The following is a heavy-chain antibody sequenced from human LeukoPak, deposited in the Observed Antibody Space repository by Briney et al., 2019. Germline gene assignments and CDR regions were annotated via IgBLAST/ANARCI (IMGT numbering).Heavy chain of an antibody. Sequence: GGSLRLSCAASGFTFSNSDMHWVRQAPGKGLEWVAVIWDNGNNKYYGDSVNGRFTISRDNSKNTLHLQMNSLRPEDSVIYYCAKGGHCTSTSCYYFDSWGQGALVTVSA. V-gene: IGHV3-33*06. J-gene: IGHJ4*02. D-gene: IGHD2-2*01. CDR2: IWDNGNNK. CDR1: GFTFSNSD. CDR3: AKGGHCTSTSCYYFDS.